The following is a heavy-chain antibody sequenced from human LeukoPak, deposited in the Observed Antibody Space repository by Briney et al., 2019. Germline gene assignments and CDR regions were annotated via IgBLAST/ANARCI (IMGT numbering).Heavy chain of an antibody. CDR2: ISSASTYI. CDR1: GFTFSSYS. V-gene: IGHV3-21*04. D-gene: IGHD1-26*01. CDR3: VKTNTGSLWDPLF. Sequence: GGSLRLSCAASGFTFSSYSMNWVRQAPGRGLEWVSSISSASTYIYYADSVKGRVTISRDNSKNALSLQMNSLRAEDTAIYYCVKTNTGSLWDPLFWGQGTLVTVSS. J-gene: IGHJ4*02.